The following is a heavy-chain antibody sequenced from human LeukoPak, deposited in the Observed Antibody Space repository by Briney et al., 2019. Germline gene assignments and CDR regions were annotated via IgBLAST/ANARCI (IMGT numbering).Heavy chain of an antibody. J-gene: IGHJ5*02. CDR2: IYYSGST. D-gene: IGHD5-12*01. Sequence: SETLSLTCTVTGGSISSYYWSWIRQPPGKGLEWIGNIYYSGSTNYNPALKSRVTISVDTSKNQFSLKLSSVTAADTAVYYCASSPSLKYSGYNWFVPWGQGRLVTVSS. CDR1: GGSISSYY. V-gene: IGHV4-59*01. CDR3: ASSPSLKYSGYNWFVP.